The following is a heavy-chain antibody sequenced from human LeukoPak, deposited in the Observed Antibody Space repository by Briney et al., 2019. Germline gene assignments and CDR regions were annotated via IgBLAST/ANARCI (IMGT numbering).Heavy chain of an antibody. J-gene: IGHJ4*02. Sequence: GGSLRLSCAASGFAFSSYGMHWVRQAPGKGLEWVAVIWYDGSNKYYADSVKGRFTISRDNSKNTLYLQMNSLRAEDTAVYYCARGSRHGDTYYDFWSGYYKDYYFDYWGQGTLVTVSS. D-gene: IGHD3-3*01. CDR1: GFAFSSYG. V-gene: IGHV3-33*01. CDR2: IWYDGSNK. CDR3: ARGSRHGDTYYDFWSGYYKDYYFDY.